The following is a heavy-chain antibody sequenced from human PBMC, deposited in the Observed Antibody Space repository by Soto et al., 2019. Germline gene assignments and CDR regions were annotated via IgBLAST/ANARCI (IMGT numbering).Heavy chain of an antibody. CDR3: AKLPSLTTVTSTIRY. CDR2: ISGSGGST. Sequence: EVQVLESGGGLVQRGGSLRLSCAASGFTFSSYAMTWVRQAPGKGLEWVSAISGSGGSTYYADSVKGRFTISRDNSKNTLYLQMNSLGAEDTAVYYCAKLPSLTTVTSTIRYWGQGTLVTVSS. D-gene: IGHD4-17*01. J-gene: IGHJ4*02. CDR1: GFTFSSYA. V-gene: IGHV3-23*01.